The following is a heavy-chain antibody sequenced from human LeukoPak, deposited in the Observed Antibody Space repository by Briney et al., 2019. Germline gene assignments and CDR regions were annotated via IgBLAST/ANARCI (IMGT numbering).Heavy chain of an antibody. CDR1: GGSISSNSYY. D-gene: IGHD3-9*01. CDR3: AGGVDWSLDF. CDR2: LSYSGST. Sequence: SETLSLTCTVSGGSISSNSYYWGWIRQPPGKGLEWVGTLSYSGSTYYNPSLKSRVTISVDTSKNQFSLKLSSVTAADTAVYYCAGGVDWSLDFWGQGALVTASS. J-gene: IGHJ4*02. V-gene: IGHV4-39*01.